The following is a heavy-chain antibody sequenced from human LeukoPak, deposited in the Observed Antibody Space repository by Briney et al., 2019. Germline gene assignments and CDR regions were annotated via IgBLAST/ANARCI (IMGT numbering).Heavy chain of an antibody. CDR2: INRGGNT. D-gene: IGHD6-6*01. V-gene: IGHV4-34*01. J-gene: IGHJ4*02. CDR3: ARVDWRFRSSSEAY. CDR1: GGSFSGYY. Sequence: PSETLSLTCAVYGGSFSGYYWSWIRQPPGKGLEWIGEINRGGNTNYNPSLKSRLTISVDASKNQFSLKLSSVTAADTAVYYCARVDWRFRSSSEAYWGQGNMVIVSA.